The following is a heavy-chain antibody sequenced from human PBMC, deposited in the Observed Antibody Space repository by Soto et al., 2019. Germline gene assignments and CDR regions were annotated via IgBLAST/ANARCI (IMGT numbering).Heavy chain of an antibody. CDR1: GFTFDNYG. D-gene: IGHD2-15*01. V-gene: IGHV3-33*01. J-gene: IGHJ1*01. CDR3: CNDIPSSEYYSRAQH. Sequence: PGGYLRICCAARGFTFDNYGMPWVRQAPDKGLEWVAVIWYNGRNKYYADSVKGRFTISRDNSRNTLYLEMNSLRVEDTAVYFCCNDIPSSEYYSRAQH. CDR2: IWYNGRNK.